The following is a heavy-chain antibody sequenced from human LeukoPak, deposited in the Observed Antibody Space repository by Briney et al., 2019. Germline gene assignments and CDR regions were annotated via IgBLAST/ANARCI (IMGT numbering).Heavy chain of an antibody. D-gene: IGHD6-13*01. CDR2: IIPIFGTA. CDR3: ANSPYSSSWFNRYYFDY. Sequence: ASVKVSCKASGGTFSSYAISWVRQAPGQGLEWMGGIIPIFGTANYAQKSQGSVTITADESTSTAYMELSSLRSEDTAVYYCANSPYSSSWFNRYYFDYWGQGTLVTVSS. V-gene: IGHV1-69*13. CDR1: GGTFSSYA. J-gene: IGHJ4*02.